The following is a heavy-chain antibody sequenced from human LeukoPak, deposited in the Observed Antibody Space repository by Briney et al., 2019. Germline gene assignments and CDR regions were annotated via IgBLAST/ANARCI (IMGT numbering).Heavy chain of an antibody. CDR2: IYYSGST. D-gene: IGHD5-12*01. V-gene: IGHV4-39*01. CDR3: ARHSSGGYIAKDAFDI. CDR1: GGSISSSSYY. J-gene: IGHJ3*02. Sequence: PSETLSLTCTVSGGSISSSSYYWDWLRHPPGNGLEWFGRIYYSGSTYYNPSRKSRAAISVDTSKNQHSLKLSSVTAADTAVYYCARHSSGGYIAKDAFDIWGQGTMVTVSS.